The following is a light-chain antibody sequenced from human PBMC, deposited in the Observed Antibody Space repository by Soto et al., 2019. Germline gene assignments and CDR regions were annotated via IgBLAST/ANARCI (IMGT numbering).Light chain of an antibody. V-gene: IGLV3-21*04. J-gene: IGLJ2*01. CDR1: NIGSKS. CDR3: QVWDSSSDHPRV. CDR2: YDS. Sequence: SYELTQPPSVSVAPGKTARITCGGNNIGSKSVHWYQQKPDQAPVLVIYYDSDRPSGIPERFSGSNSGNTATLTISRVEAGDEGDYYCQVWDSSSDHPRVFGGGTKLTVL.